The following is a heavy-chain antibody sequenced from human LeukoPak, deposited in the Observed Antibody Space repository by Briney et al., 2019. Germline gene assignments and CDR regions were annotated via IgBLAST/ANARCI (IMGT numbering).Heavy chain of an antibody. D-gene: IGHD1-26*01. J-gene: IGHJ4*02. CDR3: ARGNSGSYLYY. Sequence: PSETLSLTCTVSGGSISSYYWSWIRQPPGKGLEWIGYIYYSGSTNYNPSLKSRVTISVDTSKNQFSLKLSSVTAADTAVYYCARGNSGSYLYYWGQGTLVTVSS. CDR2: IYYSGST. CDR1: GGSISSYY. V-gene: IGHV4-59*01.